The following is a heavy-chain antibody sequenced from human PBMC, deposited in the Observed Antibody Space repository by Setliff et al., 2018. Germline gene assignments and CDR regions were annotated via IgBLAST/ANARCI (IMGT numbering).Heavy chain of an antibody. V-gene: IGHV4-4*02. CDR1: GVSINSLNW. Sequence: SETLSLTCAVSGVSINSLNWWTWIRQPPGKGLEWIGTISSSGTSKYNSSLGGRATLSIDVPERQFALRLSSVTDADTAVYFCAREGRWDYSYPIYWGQGIRVTVSS. CDR3: AREGRWDYSYPIY. D-gene: IGHD4-4*01. CDR2: ISSSGTS. J-gene: IGHJ4*02.